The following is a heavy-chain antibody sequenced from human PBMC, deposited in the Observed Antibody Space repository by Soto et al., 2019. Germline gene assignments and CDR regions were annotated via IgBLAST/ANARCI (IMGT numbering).Heavy chain of an antibody. CDR3: AKDPSSSPLVEYVQH. CDR2: ISGSGGST. J-gene: IGHJ1*01. D-gene: IGHD6-6*01. V-gene: IGHV3-23*01. Sequence: GGSLRLSCAGSGFIFSSNAMSWVRQAPGRGLEWVSAISGSGGSTYYADSVKGRFTISSDNSKNTLYLQMNSRRAEDTAVYYCAKDPSSSPLVEYVQHWGRGTLVTVSS. CDR1: GFIFSSNA.